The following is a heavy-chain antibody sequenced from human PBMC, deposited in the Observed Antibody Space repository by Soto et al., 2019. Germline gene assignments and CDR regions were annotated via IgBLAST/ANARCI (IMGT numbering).Heavy chain of an antibody. CDR1: GYTFTSYA. D-gene: IGHD3-10*01. CDR2: INAGNGNT. V-gene: IGHV1-3*01. Sequence: ASVKVSCKASGYTFTSYAMHWVRQAPGQRFEWMGWINAGNGNTKYSQKFQGRVTITRDTSASTAYMELSSLRSEDTAVYYCARDPLAYYGSGMAAFDIWGQGTMVTVSS. CDR3: ARDPLAYYGSGMAAFDI. J-gene: IGHJ3*02.